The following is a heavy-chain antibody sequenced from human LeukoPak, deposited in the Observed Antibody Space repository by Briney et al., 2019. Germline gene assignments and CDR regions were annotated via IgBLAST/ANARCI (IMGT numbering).Heavy chain of an antibody. Sequence: SETLSLTCAVYGGSFSSYYWSWIRQPPGKGLEWIGYIYYSGSTNYNPSLKSRVTISVDTSKNQFSLKLSSVTAADTAVYYCARLGDSSGYYYVDYWGQGTLVTVSS. D-gene: IGHD3-22*01. V-gene: IGHV4-59*01. J-gene: IGHJ4*02. CDR2: IYYSGST. CDR3: ARLGDSSGYYYVDY. CDR1: GGSFSSYY.